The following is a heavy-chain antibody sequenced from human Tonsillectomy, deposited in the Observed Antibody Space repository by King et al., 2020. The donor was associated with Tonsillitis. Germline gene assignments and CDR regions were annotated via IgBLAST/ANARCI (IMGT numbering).Heavy chain of an antibody. CDR1: GYTLTELS. CDR3: ATGIGDCSSTRCYSGFDP. J-gene: IGHJ5*02. V-gene: IGHV1-24*01. CDR2: FDTEDGET. D-gene: IGHD2-2*01. Sequence: QLVQSGAEVKKPGASVKVSCKVSGYTLTELSMHWVRQAPGKGLEWMGGFDTEDGETIYAQKFQGRVTMTEDTSTDTAYMELSSLRSEDTAVYYCATGIGDCSSTRCYSGFDPWGQGTLVTVSS.